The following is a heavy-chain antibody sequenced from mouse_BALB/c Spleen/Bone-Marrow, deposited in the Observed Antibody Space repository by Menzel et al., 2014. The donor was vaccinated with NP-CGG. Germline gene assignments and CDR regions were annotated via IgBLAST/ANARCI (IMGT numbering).Heavy chain of an antibody. J-gene: IGHJ2*01. CDR2: INPSTGYA. Sequence: VQLQQSGPELAKPGASVKMSCKASGYTFTGTWIHWIKQRPGQGLEWIGYINPSTGYAEYNQNFKDKATLTVDKSSSTAYVQLSSLTSEDSAVYYCARDYWGQGTTLTVSS. CDR1: GYTFTGTW. V-gene: IGHV1-7*01. CDR3: ARDY.